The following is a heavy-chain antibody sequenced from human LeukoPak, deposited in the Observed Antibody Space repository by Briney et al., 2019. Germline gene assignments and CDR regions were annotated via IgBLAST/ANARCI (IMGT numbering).Heavy chain of an antibody. V-gene: IGHV3-53*01. CDR1: GFTVSSNY. Sequence: GGSLRLSCAASGFTVSSNYMSWVRQAPGKGLEWVSVIYSGGTTYYADSVKGRFTISRNNSKNTLYLQMNSLRAEDTAVYYCARDKAVNAADWGQGTLVTVSS. D-gene: IGHD4-17*01. CDR2: IYSGGTT. CDR3: ARDKAVNAAD. J-gene: IGHJ4*02.